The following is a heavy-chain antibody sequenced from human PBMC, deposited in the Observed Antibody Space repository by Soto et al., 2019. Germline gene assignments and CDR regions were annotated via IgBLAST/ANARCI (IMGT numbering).Heavy chain of an antibody. CDR1: GFTFSAYA. CDR2: INVDDST. V-gene: IGHV3-23*01. J-gene: IGHJ4*02. Sequence: EVQLLESGGGLVQPGGSLRLSCAASGFTFSAYAMSWVRQAPGKGLEWVSSINVDDSTYYADSVKGRFTISRDNSKSTVVLELRSLRVEDTATFYCAKNYYFDHWGQGTQVTVSS. CDR3: AKNYYFDH.